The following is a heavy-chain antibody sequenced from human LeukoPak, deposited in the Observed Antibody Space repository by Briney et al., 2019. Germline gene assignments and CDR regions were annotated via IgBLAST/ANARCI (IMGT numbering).Heavy chain of an antibody. J-gene: IGHJ4*02. D-gene: IGHD6-6*01. CDR2: IIPILGIA. CDR1: GGTFSSYA. V-gene: IGHV1-69*04. Sequence: ASVKVSCTASGGTFSSYAISWVRQAPGQGLEWMGRIIPILGIANYAQKFQGRVTITADKSTSTAYMELSSLRSEDTAVYYCAGEDSSSDRFDYWGQGTLVTVSS. CDR3: AGEDSSSDRFDY.